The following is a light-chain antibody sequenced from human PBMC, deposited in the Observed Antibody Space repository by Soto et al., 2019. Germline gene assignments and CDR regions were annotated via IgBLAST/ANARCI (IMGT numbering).Light chain of an antibody. Sequence: QSVVTQPPSASGTPGQRVTISCSGSSSNIGSNYVYWYQLLPGTAPKVVIYWNDERPSGVTDRLSGSKSGTSASLAISGHLSVDEADYYCGAWYDRLSGYVFGSGTKVTVL. CDR3: GAWYDRLSGYV. J-gene: IGLJ1*01. V-gene: IGLV1-47*01. CDR1: SSNIGSNY. CDR2: WND.